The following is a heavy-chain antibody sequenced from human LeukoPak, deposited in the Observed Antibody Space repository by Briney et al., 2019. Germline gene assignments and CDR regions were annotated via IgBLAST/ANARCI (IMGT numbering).Heavy chain of an antibody. CDR1: GGSISSSSYY. V-gene: IGHV4-39*01. CDR3: ASLRTGDFDY. J-gene: IGHJ4*02. D-gene: IGHD3-10*01. CDR2: IYYSGST. Sequence: SETLSLTCTVSGGSISSSSYYWGWIRQPPGKGLEWIGSIYYSGSTYYNPSFKSRLTISVDTSKNQFSLKLSSVTAADTAVYYCASLRTGDFDYWGQGALVTVSS.